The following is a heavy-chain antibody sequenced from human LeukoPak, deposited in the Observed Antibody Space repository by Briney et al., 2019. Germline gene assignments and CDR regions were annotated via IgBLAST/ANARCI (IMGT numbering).Heavy chain of an antibody. D-gene: IGHD5-12*01. CDR3: ARPPTHNTYDSEFYYYYMDV. CDR2: ISRSSTYV. V-gene: IGHV3-21*01. Sequence: GGSLRLSCAASGFTFTTYSMNWVRQAPGKGLEWVSSISRSSTYVYYADSVKGRFTISRDNAKNSLYLQMNSLRAEDTAVYYCARPPTHNTYDSEFYYYYMDVWGKGTTVTVSS. CDR1: GFTFTTYS. J-gene: IGHJ6*03.